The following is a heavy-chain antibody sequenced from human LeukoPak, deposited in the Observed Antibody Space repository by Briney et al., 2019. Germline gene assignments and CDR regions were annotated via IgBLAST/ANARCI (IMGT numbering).Heavy chain of an antibody. CDR3: ARDKDYGDYVSAFDI. V-gene: IGHV1-2*02. J-gene: IGHJ3*02. CDR2: INPNSGGT. D-gene: IGHD4-17*01. CDR1: GYTFTGYY. Sequence: ASVKVSCTASGYTFTGYYIHWVRQAPGQGLEWMGWINPNSGGTNYAQKFQGRVTMTRDTSISTAYMELSRLRSDDTAVYYCARDKDYGDYVSAFDIWGQGTMVTVSS.